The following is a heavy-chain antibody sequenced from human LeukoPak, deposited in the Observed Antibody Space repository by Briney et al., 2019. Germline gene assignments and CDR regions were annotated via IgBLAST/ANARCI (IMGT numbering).Heavy chain of an antibody. Sequence: GGSLRLSCAASGFTFNSYAMSWVREAPGKGLEWVSAIRGSGGGTYYADSVKGRFTISRDNSKNTLYLQMNSLRDEDTALYYCAKAGIGVVGYFDYWGQGTLVTVSS. V-gene: IGHV3-23*01. CDR1: GFTFNSYA. CDR3: AKAGIGVVGYFDY. J-gene: IGHJ4*02. D-gene: IGHD6-19*01. CDR2: IRGSGGGT.